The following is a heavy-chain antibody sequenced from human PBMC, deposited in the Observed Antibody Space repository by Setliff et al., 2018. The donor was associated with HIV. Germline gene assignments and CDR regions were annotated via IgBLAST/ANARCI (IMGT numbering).Heavy chain of an antibody. CDR3: ARGVGEYYNFWSGYPAWYFDL. J-gene: IGHJ2*01. Sequence: PSETLSLTCAVSGYSISSGYYWGWIRQPPGKGLEWIGSIYHSGSTYYNPSLKSRVTISVDTSKNQFSLKLSSVTAADTAVYYCARGVGEYYNFWSGYPAWYFDLWGRGTLVTVSS. CDR1: GYSISSGYY. CDR2: IYHSGST. D-gene: IGHD3-3*01. V-gene: IGHV4-38-2*01.